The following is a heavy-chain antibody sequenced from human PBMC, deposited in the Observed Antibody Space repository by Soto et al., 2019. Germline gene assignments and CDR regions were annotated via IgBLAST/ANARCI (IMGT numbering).Heavy chain of an antibody. Sequence: GGSLRLSCTGSGFTFGDYAMSWSRQAPGKGLEWVGVIRSKAYGGTTDYAASVKGRFTILRDDSKSIAYLQMSSLQTEDTGVYYCTKYTHVSRYSYFGMDVWGHGTTVTSP. D-gene: IGHD3-3*01. CDR2: IRSKAYGGTT. V-gene: IGHV3-49*03. J-gene: IGHJ6*02. CDR1: GFTFGDYA. CDR3: TKYTHVSRYSYFGMDV.